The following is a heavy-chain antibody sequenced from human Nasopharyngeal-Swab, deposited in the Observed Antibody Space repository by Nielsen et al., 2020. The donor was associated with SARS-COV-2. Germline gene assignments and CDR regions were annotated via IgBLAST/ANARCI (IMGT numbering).Heavy chain of an antibody. CDR1: GGSFSGYY. CDR3: ARRQHPPGYCSGGSCYVRGRNWFDP. J-gene: IGHJ5*02. CDR2: INHSGST. V-gene: IGHV4-34*01. Sequence: SETLSLTCAVYGGSFSGYYWSWIRQPPGKGLEWIGEINHSGSTNYNPSLKSRVTISVDTSKNQFSLKLSSVTAADTAVYYCARRQHPPGYCSGGSCYVRGRNWFDPWGQGTLVTVSS. D-gene: IGHD2-15*01.